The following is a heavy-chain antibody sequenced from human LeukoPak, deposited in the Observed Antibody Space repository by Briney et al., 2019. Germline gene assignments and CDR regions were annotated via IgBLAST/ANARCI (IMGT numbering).Heavy chain of an antibody. CDR3: AKDREYPLY. CDR1: GFIFSSYA. D-gene: IGHD2-2*02. V-gene: IGHV3-23*01. J-gene: IGHJ4*02. Sequence: PPGGSLRLSRAASGFIFSSYAMTWVRQGPRKGLEWFSAISGSGDTIHYADSVKGRFTLSRDNSKDTLYVQMNSLRAEDTAVYYCAKDREYPLYWDQGTLVTVSS. CDR2: ISGSGDTI.